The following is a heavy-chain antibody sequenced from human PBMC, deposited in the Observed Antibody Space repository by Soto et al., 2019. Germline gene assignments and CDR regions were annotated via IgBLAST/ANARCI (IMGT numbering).Heavy chain of an antibody. V-gene: IGHV4-59*02. J-gene: IGHJ5*02. CDR3: AMGHGEVTTSNWFDP. D-gene: IGHD4-17*01. CDR1: GVSVRSHY. CDR2: IYDSGDT. Sequence: PXAALSRLCAVSGVSVRSHYWNWIRQPPGKGLEWIGYIYDSGDTNYNPSLKSRVTISVDTSNNQFSLKMRSVTAADTAVYYCAMGHGEVTTSNWFDPWGQGTLVTVSS.